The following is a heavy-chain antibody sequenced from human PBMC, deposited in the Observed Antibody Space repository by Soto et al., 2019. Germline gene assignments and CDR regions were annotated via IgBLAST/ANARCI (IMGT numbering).Heavy chain of an antibody. V-gene: IGHV1-8*01. Sequence: SVKVSCNASGYSLTSYDVNWVRQATGQELEWMGWINPNSGTTGYAQNLQGRVTMTRNTSTRTAYMELSRMRSEDTAVYYCARATISMVRGLADYYYYYGMDVWGQGSTVIASS. D-gene: IGHD3-10*01. CDR3: ARATISMVRGLADYYYYYGMDV. CDR1: GYSLTSYD. J-gene: IGHJ6*02. CDR2: INPNSGTT.